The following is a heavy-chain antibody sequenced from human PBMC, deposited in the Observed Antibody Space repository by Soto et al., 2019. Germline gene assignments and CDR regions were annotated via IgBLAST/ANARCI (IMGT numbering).Heavy chain of an antibody. CDR1: GYSFTNND. CDR3: ARERVVTVPLDY. Sequence: ASVKVSCKASGYSFTNNDVTWVRQATGQGLEWMGWMNPGSGDTGYAQKFQGRVTMTTDTSTSTAYMELTSLRSDDTAVYYCARERVVTVPLDYWGQGTLVTVSS. D-gene: IGHD3-3*01. J-gene: IGHJ4*02. CDR2: MNPGSGDT. V-gene: IGHV1-8*01.